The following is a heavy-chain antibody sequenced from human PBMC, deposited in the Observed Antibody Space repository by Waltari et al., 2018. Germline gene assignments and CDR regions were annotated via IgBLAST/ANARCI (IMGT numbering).Heavy chain of an antibody. V-gene: IGHV1-69-2*01. CDR1: GSTFSDSY. CDR3: ATALGDSSSASRPFDF. D-gene: IGHD6-19*01. J-gene: IGHJ3*01. CDR2: VDPEDGET. Sequence: EVQLLQSGAELKEPGPTVRISCKVSGSTFSDSYIHWVQQAPGKGLRWMGLVDPEDGETIYADNFQGRVTISADTSTDTAFMELSSLRSEDTAVFYCATALGDSSSASRPFDFWGQGTMITVSS.